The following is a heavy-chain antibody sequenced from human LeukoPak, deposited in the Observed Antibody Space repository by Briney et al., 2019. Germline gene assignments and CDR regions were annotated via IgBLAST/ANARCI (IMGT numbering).Heavy chain of an antibody. CDR1: GGSISSGSYY. CDR2: IYTSGST. V-gene: IGHV4-61*02. D-gene: IGHD1-7*01. CDR3: ARDLPSHITGTTGH. Sequence: SQTLSLTCTVSGGSISSGSYYWSWIRQPAGKGLEWIGRIYTSGSTNYNPSLKSRVTISVDTSKNQFSLKLSSVTAADTAVYYCARDLPSHITGTTGHWGQGTLVTVSS. J-gene: IGHJ4*02.